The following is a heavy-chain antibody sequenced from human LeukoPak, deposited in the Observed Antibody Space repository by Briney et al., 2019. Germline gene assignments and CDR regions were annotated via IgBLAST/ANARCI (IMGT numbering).Heavy chain of an antibody. V-gene: IGHV1-69*05. Sequence: ASVKVSCKASGGTFSSYAISWVRQAPGQGLEWMGGIIPIFGTANYAQKLQGRVTMTTDTSTSTAYMELRSLRSGDTAVYYCAREGCSGGSCYIRLVDYWGQGTLVTVSS. CDR2: IIPIFGTA. CDR1: GGTFSSYA. J-gene: IGHJ4*02. D-gene: IGHD2-15*01. CDR3: AREGCSGGSCYIRLVDY.